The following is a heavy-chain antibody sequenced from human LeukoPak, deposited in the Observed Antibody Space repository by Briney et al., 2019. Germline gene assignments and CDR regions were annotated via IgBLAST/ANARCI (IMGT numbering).Heavy chain of an antibody. J-gene: IGHJ3*02. Sequence: ASVNVSCKASGGTFSSYAISWVRQAPGQGLEWMGGIIPIFGTANYAQKFQGRVTITADESTSTAYMELSSLRSEDTAVYYCARDGGTAYDLHAFDIWGQGTMVTVSS. V-gene: IGHV1-69*13. CDR3: ARDGGTAYDLHAFDI. D-gene: IGHD1-1*01. CDR1: GGTFSSYA. CDR2: IIPIFGTA.